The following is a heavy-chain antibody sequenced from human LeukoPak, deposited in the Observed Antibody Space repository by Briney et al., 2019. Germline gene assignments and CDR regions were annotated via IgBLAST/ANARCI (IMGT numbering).Heavy chain of an antibody. Sequence: SETLSLTCTVSGGSVSNSYWTWIRQSAGKGLEWIGRMYSSGSSNYNPSLKSRTTMSVDTSKNEFSLKLTSVTAADTAMYYCARCGSYFYDYYMDVWGQGATVSVCS. CDR2: MYSSGSS. J-gene: IGHJ6*03. D-gene: IGHD1-26*01. V-gene: IGHV4-4*07. CDR3: ARCGSYFYDYYMDV. CDR1: GGSVSNSY.